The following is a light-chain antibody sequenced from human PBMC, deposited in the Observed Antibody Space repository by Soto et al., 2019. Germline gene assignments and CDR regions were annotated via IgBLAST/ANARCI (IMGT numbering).Light chain of an antibody. CDR1: QSVSNNY. J-gene: IGKJ4*01. Sequence: EILLTQSPGTLSLSPGERATLSCRASQSVSNNYLAWYQQKPGQPPTLLIYGTSSRATGGIADRFSGSGSGTDFTLTISRLEPEDFAVYYCEYYGSSITFAGGTKVDIK. CDR3: EYYGSSIT. CDR2: GTS. V-gene: IGKV3-20*01.